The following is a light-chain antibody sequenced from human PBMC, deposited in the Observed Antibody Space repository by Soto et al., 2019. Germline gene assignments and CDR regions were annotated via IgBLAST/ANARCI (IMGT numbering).Light chain of an antibody. J-gene: IGKJ4*01. CDR3: QQYAGSLT. V-gene: IGKV3-20*01. CDR2: DAS. CDR1: QNVRSNY. Sequence: EIVLTHSPGTLSLSPGERATLSCRASQNVRSNYLAWYQQKPGQAPRLLIFDASSRATGIPARFSGSGSGTDFTLTISRLDPEDFAVYYCQQYAGSLTFGGGTKVEI.